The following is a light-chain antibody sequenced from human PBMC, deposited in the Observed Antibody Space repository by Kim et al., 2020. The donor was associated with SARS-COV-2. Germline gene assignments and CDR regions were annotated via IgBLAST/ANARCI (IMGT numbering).Light chain of an antibody. J-gene: IGKJ1*01. V-gene: IGKV1-27*01. CDR2: AAS. CDR3: QSYNSAPWT. Sequence: ASVGDRVTITCRASQDISNCLVWFQHKPGKAPKLLIYAASALHSEVPSRFSGSGAGTDFTLTISSLQPEDVATYYCQSYNSAPWTFGQGTKVDIK. CDR1: QDISNC.